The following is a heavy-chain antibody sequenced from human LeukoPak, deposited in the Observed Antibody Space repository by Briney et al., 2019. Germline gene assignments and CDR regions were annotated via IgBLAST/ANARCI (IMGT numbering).Heavy chain of an antibody. D-gene: IGHD2-15*01. CDR3: AHKPQYCSGGSCYDYFDY. CDR2: IYWDDDK. V-gene: IGHV2-5*02. Sequence: ESGPTLVNPIQTLTLTCTFSGFSLSTSGVGVGWIRQPPGKALEWLALIYWDDDKRYSPSLKSRLTITKDTSKNQVVLTITNTDPVETATYYCAHKPQYCSGGSCYDYFDYWGQETLVTVSS. CDR1: GFSLSTSGVG. J-gene: IGHJ4*02.